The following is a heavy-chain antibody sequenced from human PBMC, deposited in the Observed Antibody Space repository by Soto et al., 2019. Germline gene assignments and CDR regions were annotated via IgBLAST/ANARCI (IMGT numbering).Heavy chain of an antibody. D-gene: IGHD2-2*01. CDR3: ARYIPGVRYYGMDV. J-gene: IGHJ6*02. CDR2: IGESGTPT. Sequence: SLRLSCAAPGFIFSSYAMKWVRQAPGKGLEWVSLIGESGTPTYYADSVKGRFTISRDNSGNTLFLEMYSLRAEDTAVYYCARYIPGVRYYGMDVWGQGTTVTVSS. CDR1: GFIFSSYA. V-gene: IGHV3-23*01.